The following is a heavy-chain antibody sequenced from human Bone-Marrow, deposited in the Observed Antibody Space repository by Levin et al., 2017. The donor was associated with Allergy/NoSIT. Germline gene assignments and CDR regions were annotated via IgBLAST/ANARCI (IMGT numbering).Heavy chain of an antibody. CDR2: IKSKTDGGTA. CDR1: GFTFSNAW. Sequence: GGSLRLSCAASGFTFSNAWMSWVRQAPGKGLEWVGRIKSKTDGGTADYAAPVKGRFTISRDDSENTLYLHMNSLKTEDTALYYCTKYHYYGSGSYESWGQGTLVTVSS. J-gene: IGHJ5*02. V-gene: IGHV3-15*01. D-gene: IGHD3-10*01. CDR3: TKYHYYGSGSYES.